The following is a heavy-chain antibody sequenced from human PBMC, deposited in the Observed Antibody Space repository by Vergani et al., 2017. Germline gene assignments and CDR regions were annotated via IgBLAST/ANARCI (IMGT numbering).Heavy chain of an antibody. CDR3: ARMGYGSSWYRWVPLY. CDR2: ISARYPST. V-gene: IGHV3-23*01. J-gene: IGHJ4*02. D-gene: IGHD6-13*01. CDR1: GFTFSACP. Sequence: EVQLLQSGGGVIQPGGSVRLSCAASGFTFSACPMTWVRQAPGKGLEWVSAISARYPSTYYADSVKGRFTISRDNSKNILYLQMNSLRAEDTAVYYCARMGYGSSWYRWVPLYWGQGTLVTVSS.